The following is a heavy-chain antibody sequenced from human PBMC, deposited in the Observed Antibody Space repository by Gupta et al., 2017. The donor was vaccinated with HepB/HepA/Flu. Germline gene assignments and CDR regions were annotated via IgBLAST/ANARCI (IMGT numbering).Heavy chain of an antibody. CDR3: ARAQMAGERRKTFDY. V-gene: IGHV4-34*01. D-gene: IGHD5-24*01. CDR2: INHSAST. J-gene: IGHJ4*02. Sequence: QVQLQQWGAGLLKPSETLSLTCAVYGGSFSGYYLSWIRQPPGKGLEWIGEINHSASTNYTPSLKCRVTIAGDTSKNQFSLKLSSVTAADTAGYYGARAQMAGERRKTFDYWGQGTRGTVS. CDR1: GGSFSGYY.